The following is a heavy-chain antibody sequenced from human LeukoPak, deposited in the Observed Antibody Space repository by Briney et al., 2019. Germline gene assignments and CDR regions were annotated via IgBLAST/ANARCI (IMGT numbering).Heavy chain of an antibody. D-gene: IGHD6-13*01. CDR2: IWYDGSNK. CDR1: GFTFSSYG. CDR3: ARDGYSKKIDY. V-gene: IGHV3-33*01. Sequence: GGSLRLSCAASGFTFSSYGMHWVRQAPGRGLEWVAVIWYDGSNKYYADSVKGRFTISRDNSKNTLYLRTNSLRAEDTAVYYCARDGYSKKIDYWGQGTLVTVSS. J-gene: IGHJ4*02.